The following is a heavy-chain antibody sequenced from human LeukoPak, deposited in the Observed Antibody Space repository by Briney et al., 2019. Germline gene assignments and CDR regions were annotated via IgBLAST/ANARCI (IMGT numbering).Heavy chain of an antibody. Sequence: PSETLSLTCTVSGGSISTSSYYWGWIRQPPGKGLEWIGSIHYSGTTYYNPSLKSRVTISVDTSKSHFSLKLSSVTAEDTAVYYCARLILSGSRSVLDAFDIWGQGTMVTVSS. J-gene: IGHJ3*02. CDR3: ARLILSGSRSVLDAFDI. V-gene: IGHV4-39*02. CDR1: GGSISTSSYY. CDR2: IHYSGTT. D-gene: IGHD3-10*01.